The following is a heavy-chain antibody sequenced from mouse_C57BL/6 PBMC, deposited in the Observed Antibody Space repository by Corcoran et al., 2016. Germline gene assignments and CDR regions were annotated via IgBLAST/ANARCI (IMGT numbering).Heavy chain of an antibody. Sequence: EVQLQQSGPELVKPGASVKISCKASGYTFTDYYMNWVKQSHGKSLEWIGDINPNNGGTSYNQKFKGKATLTVDKSSSTAYMELRSLTSEDSAVYYCARSEDGGFAYWGQGTLVTVSA. CDR3: ARSEDGGFAY. V-gene: IGHV1-26*01. J-gene: IGHJ3*01. CDR1: GYTFTDYY. CDR2: INPNNGGT.